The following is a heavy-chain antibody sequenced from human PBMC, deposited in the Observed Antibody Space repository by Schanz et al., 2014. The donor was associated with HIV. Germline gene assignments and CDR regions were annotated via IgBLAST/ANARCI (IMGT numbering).Heavy chain of an antibody. CDR1: GFTFSSYG. Sequence: VQLVESGGGVVQPGGSLRLSCAASGFTFSSYGMHWVRQAPGKGLEWVAVIWYDETNKFYVDSVKGRFTISRDNSKNTLYLQMNRLRAEDTAVYYCARTDHLASAGMDYYYGMDVWGQGTTVTVSS. D-gene: IGHD6-13*01. V-gene: IGHV3-33*01. J-gene: IGHJ6*02. CDR2: IWYDETNK. CDR3: ARTDHLASAGMDYYYGMDV.